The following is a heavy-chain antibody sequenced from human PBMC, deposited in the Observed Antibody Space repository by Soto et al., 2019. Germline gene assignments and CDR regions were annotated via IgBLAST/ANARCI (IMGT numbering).Heavy chain of an antibody. CDR3: AKSLMVSFDYYYGMDV. CDR1: GFTFDDYT. D-gene: IGHD5-18*01. CDR2: ISWDGGST. V-gene: IGHV3-43*01. Sequence: GGSLRLSCAASGFTFDDYTMHWVRQAPGKGLEWVSLISWDGGSTYYADSVKGRFTISRDNSKNSLYLQMNSLRTEDTALYYCAKSLMVSFDYYYGMDVWGQGTTVTVSS. J-gene: IGHJ6*02.